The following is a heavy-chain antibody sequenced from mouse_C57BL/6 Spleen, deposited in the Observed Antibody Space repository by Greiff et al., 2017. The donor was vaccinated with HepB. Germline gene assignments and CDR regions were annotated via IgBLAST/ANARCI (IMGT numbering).Heavy chain of an antibody. V-gene: IGHV5-4*01. CDR3: ARDGGYYGSSFYAMDY. CDR2: ISDGGSYT. Sequence: DVMLVESGGGLVKPGGSLKLSCAASGFTFSSYAMSWVRQTPEKRLEWVATISDGGSYTYYPDNVKGRFTISRDNAKNNLYLQMSHLKSEDTAMYYCARDGGYYGSSFYAMDYWGQGTSVTVSS. D-gene: IGHD1-1*01. J-gene: IGHJ4*01. CDR1: GFTFSSYA.